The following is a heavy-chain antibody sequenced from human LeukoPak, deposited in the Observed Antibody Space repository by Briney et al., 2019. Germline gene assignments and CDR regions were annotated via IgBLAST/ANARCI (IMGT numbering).Heavy chain of an antibody. CDR2: MNPNSGNT. CDR3: ARKYSSGPVDY. D-gene: IGHD6-19*01. J-gene: IGHJ4*02. V-gene: IGHV1-8*02. CDR1: GYTFTSYA. Sequence: GASVKVSCKASGYTFTSYAMNWVRQAPGQGLEWMGWMNPNSGNTGYAQKFQGRVTMTRNTSISTAYMELSSLRSEDTAVYYCARKYSSGPVDYWGQGTLVTVSS.